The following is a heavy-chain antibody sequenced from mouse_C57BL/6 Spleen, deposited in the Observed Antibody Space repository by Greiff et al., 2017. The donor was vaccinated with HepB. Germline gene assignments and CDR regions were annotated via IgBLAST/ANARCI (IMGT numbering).Heavy chain of an antibody. J-gene: IGHJ1*03. V-gene: IGHV1-55*01. Sequence: QVQLQQPGAGLVQPGASVKLSCKASGYTFTSYWITWVKQRPGQGLEWIGDIYPGSGSTNYNEKFKSKATLTVDTSSSTAYMQLSSLTSEDSAVYYYTGGDFRGSSSLYLDDWGTGTTPTVSS. CDR1: GYTFTSYW. D-gene: IGHD1-1*01. CDR3: TGGDFRGSSSLYLDD. CDR2: IYPGSGST.